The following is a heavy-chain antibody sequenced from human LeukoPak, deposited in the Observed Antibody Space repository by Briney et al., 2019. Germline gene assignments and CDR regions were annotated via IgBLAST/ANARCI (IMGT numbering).Heavy chain of an antibody. J-gene: IGHJ6*02. CDR1: GGSISSYY. CDR2: IYTSGST. Sequence: SETLSLTCTVSGGSISSYYWSWIRQPAGKGLEWIGRIYTSGSTNYNPSLKSRVTMSVDTSKNQFSLKLSSVTAADTAVYYCARESCSSTSCYLAYYGMDVWGQGTTVTVSS. D-gene: IGHD2-2*01. CDR3: ARESCSSTSCYLAYYGMDV. V-gene: IGHV4-4*07.